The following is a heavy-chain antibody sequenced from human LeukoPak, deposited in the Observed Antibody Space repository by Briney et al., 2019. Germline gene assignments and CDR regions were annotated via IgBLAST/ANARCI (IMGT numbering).Heavy chain of an antibody. CDR3: ARDRVDQRVVHYYYGMDV. Sequence: PSETLSLTCAVYGGSFSGYYWSWIRQPPGKGLEWIGEIYHSGSTNYNPSLKSRVTISVDTSKNQFSLKLSSVTAADTAVYYCARDRVDQRVVHYYYGMDVWGQGTTVTVSS. CDR1: GGSFSGYY. CDR2: IYHSGST. D-gene: IGHD6-13*01. V-gene: IGHV4-34*01. J-gene: IGHJ6*02.